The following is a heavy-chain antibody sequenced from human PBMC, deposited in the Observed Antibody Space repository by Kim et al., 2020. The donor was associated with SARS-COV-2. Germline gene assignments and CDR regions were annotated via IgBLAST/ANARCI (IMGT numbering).Heavy chain of an antibody. Sequence: QKFQGRVTITADESTSTAYMGLRSLRSHDTAVYYCARTRSSSASYFYGMDVWGQGTTVTVSS. CDR3: ARTRSSSASYFYGMDV. D-gene: IGHD2-2*01. V-gene: IGHV1-69*01. J-gene: IGHJ6*02.